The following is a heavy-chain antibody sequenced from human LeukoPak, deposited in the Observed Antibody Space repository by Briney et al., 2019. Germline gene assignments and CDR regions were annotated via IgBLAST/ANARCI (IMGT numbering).Heavy chain of an antibody. V-gene: IGHV3-23*01. CDR1: GFTFSSCA. CDR2: ISSSGGST. Sequence: GGSLRLSCAASGFTFSSCAMSWVRQAPGKGLEWVSAISSSGGSTYYAGSVKGRFTISRDNSKNTLYLQMNSLRAEDTAVYYCAKGTYSSSPRDYWGQGTLVTVSS. CDR3: AKGTYSSSPRDY. J-gene: IGHJ4*02. D-gene: IGHD6-6*01.